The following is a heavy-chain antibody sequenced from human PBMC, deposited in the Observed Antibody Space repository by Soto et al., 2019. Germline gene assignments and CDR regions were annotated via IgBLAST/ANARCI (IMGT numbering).Heavy chain of an antibody. Sequence: QVQLQQWGAGLLKPSETLSLTCPVNGGSFSDYYWTWIRQPPGKGLEWIGEVNHGGSPHYNPSLTRRDSISVDVSKQQSGRDVTCVGAADRAVYDCARVWWSGSPIGGARGGEGTGVTVSS. V-gene: IGHV4-34*01. CDR1: GGSFSDYY. D-gene: IGHD3-3*01. J-gene: IGHJ4*02. CDR2: VNHGGSP. CDR3: ARVWWSGSPIGGAR.